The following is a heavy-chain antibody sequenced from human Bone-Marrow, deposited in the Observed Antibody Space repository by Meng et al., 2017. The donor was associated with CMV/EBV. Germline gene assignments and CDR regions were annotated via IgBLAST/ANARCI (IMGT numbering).Heavy chain of an antibody. CDR2: ISSSSSYI. CDR1: GFTFSSYS. J-gene: IGHJ6*02. D-gene: IGHD4-23*01. Sequence: GGSLRLSCAASGFTFSSYSMNWVRQAPGKGLEWVSSISSSSSYIYYADSVKGRFTISRDNAKNSLYLQMNSLRAEDTAVYYFARGGNSGYYYGMDVWGQGTTVTVSS. V-gene: IGHV3-21*01. CDR3: ARGGNSGYYYGMDV.